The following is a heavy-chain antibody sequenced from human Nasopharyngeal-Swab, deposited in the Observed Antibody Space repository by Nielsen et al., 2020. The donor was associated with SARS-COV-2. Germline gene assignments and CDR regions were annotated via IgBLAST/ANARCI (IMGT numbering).Heavy chain of an antibody. V-gene: IGHV3-23*01. CDR2: ISGSGGST. CDR3: ARGQPYYDFWSGYSYYYYGMDV. J-gene: IGHJ6*02. D-gene: IGHD3-3*01. Sequence: VRQAPGKGLEWVSAISGSGGSTYYADSVKGRFTISRDNAKNSLYLQMNSLRAEDTAVYYCARGQPYYDFWSGYSYYYYGMDVWGQGTTVTVSS.